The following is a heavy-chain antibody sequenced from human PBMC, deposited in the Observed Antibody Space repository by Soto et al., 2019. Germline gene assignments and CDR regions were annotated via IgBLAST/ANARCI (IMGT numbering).Heavy chain of an antibody. Sequence: ASVKVSCKASGYTFNNYDIHWVRQAPGHGLEWMGWMNPNSGNTGYAQNFRGRVTMTQNTAIGIAYMELSSLRSDDTANYYCTRAYGAATLDFWGQGTRVTVYS. CDR2: MNPNSGNT. D-gene: IGHD3-10*01. CDR1: GYTFNNYD. J-gene: IGHJ4*02. CDR3: TRAYGAATLDF. V-gene: IGHV1-8*02.